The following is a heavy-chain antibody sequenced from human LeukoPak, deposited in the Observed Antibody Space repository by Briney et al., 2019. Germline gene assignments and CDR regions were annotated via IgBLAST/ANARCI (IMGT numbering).Heavy chain of an antibody. CDR3: ARGNGYSYGDEGRYFDY. Sequence: GGSLRLSCAASGFTFSSYWMSWVRQAPGKGLEWVANIKQDGSEKYYVDPVKGRFTISRDNAKNSLYLQMNSLRAEDTAVYYCARGNGYSYGDEGRYFDYWGQGTLVTVSS. CDR1: GFTFSSYW. CDR2: IKQDGSEK. J-gene: IGHJ4*02. V-gene: IGHV3-7*01. D-gene: IGHD5-18*01.